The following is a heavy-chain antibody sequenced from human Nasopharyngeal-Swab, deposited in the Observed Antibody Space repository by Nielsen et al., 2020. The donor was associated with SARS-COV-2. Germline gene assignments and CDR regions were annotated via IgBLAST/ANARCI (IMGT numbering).Heavy chain of an antibody. CDR3: ARHRGYSTTLYDY. D-gene: IGHD6-13*01. J-gene: IGHJ4*02. CDR1: GASIRSYY. V-gene: IGHV4-59*08. Sequence: SETLSLTCSVSGASIRSYYWSWIRQPPGKGLEWIGYVYDSGSTRYNPSLKSRVTISVDTSKNQFSLRLNSVTAADTAVYYCARHRGYSTTLYDYWGQGTLVTVSS. CDR2: VYDSGST.